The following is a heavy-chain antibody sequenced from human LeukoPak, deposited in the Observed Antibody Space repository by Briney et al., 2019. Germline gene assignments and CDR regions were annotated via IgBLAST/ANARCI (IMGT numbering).Heavy chain of an antibody. D-gene: IGHD6-19*01. CDR1: GFTFSSYW. J-gene: IGHJ4*02. Sequence: PGGSLRLSCAASGFTFSSYWMTWVRQAPGKGLEWVANIKQDGSERNYVDSVKGRFTISRDNAKNSLYLQMNTIRDEDTAVYYCATGAGCGYWGQGTLVTVSS. V-gene: IGHV3-7*03. CDR2: IKQDGSER. CDR3: ATGAGCGY.